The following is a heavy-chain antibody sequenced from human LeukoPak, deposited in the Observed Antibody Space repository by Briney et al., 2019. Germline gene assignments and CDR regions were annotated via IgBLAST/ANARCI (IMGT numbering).Heavy chain of an antibody. D-gene: IGHD3-10*01. CDR3: ARVVRDGVGSYHFDN. V-gene: IGHV1-46*01. J-gene: IGHJ4*02. CDR1: GYTFTTYY. CDR2: INPSGGST. Sequence: ASVKVSCKASGYTFTTYYFHWVRQAPGQGLEWMGLINPSGGSTSYAQKFQGRVTMTRDTSTSTVYTELSSLRSEDTAVYYCARVVRDGVGSYHFDNWGQGTLVTVSS.